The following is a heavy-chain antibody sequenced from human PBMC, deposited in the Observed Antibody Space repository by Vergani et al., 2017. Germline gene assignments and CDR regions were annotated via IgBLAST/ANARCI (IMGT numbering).Heavy chain of an antibody. CDR2: INAGNGNT. D-gene: IGHD3-10*01. Sequence: QVQLVQSGAEVKQPGASVKVSCKASGYTFTSYAMHWVRQAPGQRLEWMGWINAGNGNTKYSQKFQGRVTITRDTSASTAYMELSSLRSEDTAVYYCAKVVRGVVYAFDIWGQGTMVTVSS. CDR3: AKVVRGVVYAFDI. V-gene: IGHV1-3*01. CDR1: GYTFTSYA. J-gene: IGHJ3*02.